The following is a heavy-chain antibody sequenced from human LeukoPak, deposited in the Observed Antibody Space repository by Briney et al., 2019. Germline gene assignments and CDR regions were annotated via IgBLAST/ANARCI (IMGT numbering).Heavy chain of an antibody. Sequence: SESLSLTCTVSGGSISSRSYCWVWLRQPPGKGLEWIGSIYYSGSTYYNPSLKSRVTISVDTSKNQFSLKLNSVTAADTAVYYCARTLSGSYFGFDYWGQGTLVTVSS. CDR1: GGSISSRSYC. J-gene: IGHJ4*02. D-gene: IGHD1-26*01. V-gene: IGHV4-39*01. CDR2: IYYSGST. CDR3: ARTLSGSYFGFDY.